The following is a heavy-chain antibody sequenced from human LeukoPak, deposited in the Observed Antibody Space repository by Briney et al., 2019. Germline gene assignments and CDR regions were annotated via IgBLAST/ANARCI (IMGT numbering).Heavy chain of an antibody. J-gene: IGHJ4*02. D-gene: IGHD2-2*01. CDR2: INDSGSP. CDR3: ARGPHQHWPLGQF. Sequence: PGGSLRLSCAASGFTVRSNYMSWVRQSPGKGLEWIGEINDSGSPIYSPSLRSRLTISVDTSKNQFSVTLTSVTVADTAVYYCARGPHQHWPLGQFWGQGSLVTVSS. V-gene: IGHV4-34*01. CDR1: GFTVRSNY.